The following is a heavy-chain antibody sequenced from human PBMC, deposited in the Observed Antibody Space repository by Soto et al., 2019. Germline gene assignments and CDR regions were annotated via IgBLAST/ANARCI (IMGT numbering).Heavy chain of an antibody. CDR3: ARDRRVYCSGGSCYSTWDY. D-gene: IGHD2-15*01. CDR2: ISYDGSNK. Sequence: GGSLRLSCAASGFTFSSYAMHWVRQAPGKGLEWVAVISYDGSNKYYADSVKGRFTISRDNSKNTLYLQMNSLRAEDTAVYYCARDRRVYCSGGSCYSTWDYWGQGTLVTVSS. CDR1: GFTFSSYA. V-gene: IGHV3-30-3*01. J-gene: IGHJ4*02.